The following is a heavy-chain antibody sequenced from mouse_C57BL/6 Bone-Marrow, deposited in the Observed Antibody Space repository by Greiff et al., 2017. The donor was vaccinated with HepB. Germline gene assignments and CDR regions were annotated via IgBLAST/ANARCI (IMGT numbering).Heavy chain of an antibody. Sequence: VQLQQSGAELVRPGASVKLSCKASGYTFTDYYINWVKQRPGQGLEWIARIYPGSGNTYYNEKVKGKATLTAEKSSSTAYMQLSSLTSEDSAVYVCAVYYYGSSLWFAYWGQGTLVTVSA. CDR2: IYPGSGNT. J-gene: IGHJ3*01. V-gene: IGHV1-76*01. D-gene: IGHD1-1*01. CDR1: GYTFTDYY. CDR3: AVYYYGSSLWFAY.